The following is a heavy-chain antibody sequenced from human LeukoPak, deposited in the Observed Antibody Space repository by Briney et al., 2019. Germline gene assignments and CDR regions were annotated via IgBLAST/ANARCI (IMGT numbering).Heavy chain of an antibody. CDR2: IIPIFGTA. V-gene: IGHV1-69*05. CDR1: GGTFRSYA. Sequence: SVKVSCKASGGTFRSYAISWVRQAPGQGLEWMGRIIPIFGTANYAQKFQGRVTITTDESTSTAYMELSSLRSDDTAVYYCARVVTIFGVVTLFDYWGQGTLVTISS. CDR3: ARVVTIFGVVTLFDY. D-gene: IGHD3-3*01. J-gene: IGHJ4*02.